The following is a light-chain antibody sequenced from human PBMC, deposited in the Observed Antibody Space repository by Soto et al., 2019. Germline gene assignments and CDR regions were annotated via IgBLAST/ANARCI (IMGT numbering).Light chain of an antibody. Sequence: IQMTQSPSSVSASVGDRVTITCRASQDISTWLAWYQQKPGKAPKSLIYTVSTLQSGVPSRFSGSGSGTEFSLTISSLQPEDFATYYCQHYYSYPIPFGQVTRLAIK. J-gene: IGKJ5*01. CDR1: QDISTW. CDR2: TVS. CDR3: QHYYSYPIP. V-gene: IGKV1D-16*01.